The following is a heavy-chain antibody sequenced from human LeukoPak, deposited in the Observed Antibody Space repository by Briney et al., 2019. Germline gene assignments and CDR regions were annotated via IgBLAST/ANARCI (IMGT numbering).Heavy chain of an antibody. CDR3: AIEGAYCSGGSCYSRAFDI. D-gene: IGHD2-15*01. Sequence: PGGSLRLSCAASGFTFSSYAMSWVRQAPGKGLEWVSAISGSGGSTYYADSVKGRFTISRDNSKNTLYLQMNSLRAEDTAVYYCAIEGAYCSGGSCYSRAFDIWGQGTMVTVSS. CDR2: ISGSGGST. J-gene: IGHJ3*02. V-gene: IGHV3-23*01. CDR1: GFTFSSYA.